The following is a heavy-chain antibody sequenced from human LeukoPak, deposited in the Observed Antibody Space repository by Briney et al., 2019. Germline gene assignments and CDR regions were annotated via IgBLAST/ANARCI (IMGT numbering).Heavy chain of an antibody. CDR2: ISYDGTIK. D-gene: IGHD3-22*01. J-gene: IGHJ4*02. V-gene: IGHV3-30*19. CDR1: GFTFSSYG. CDR3: ARRNHYESKEIDY. Sequence: GGSLRLSCAASGFTFSSYGIHWVRQAPGKGLQWVALISYDGTIKYYADSVKGRFTISRDNSKNTLYLQMNSLRPEDTAVYYCARRNHYESKEIDYWGQGTLVTVSS.